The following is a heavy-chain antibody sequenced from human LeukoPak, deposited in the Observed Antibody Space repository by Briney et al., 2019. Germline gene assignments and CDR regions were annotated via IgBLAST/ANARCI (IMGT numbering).Heavy chain of an antibody. CDR3: AREGYCSSTSCAYGMDV. Sequence: GRSLRLSCAASGFTFDDYGMSWVRQVPGKGLEWVSGINWNGGSTGYVDSVKGRFTISRDNAKNSLYLQMNSLRAEDTAFYYCAREGYCSSTSCAYGMDVWGQGTTVTVSS. CDR1: GFTFDDYG. V-gene: IGHV3-20*04. J-gene: IGHJ6*02. CDR2: INWNGGST. D-gene: IGHD2-2*01.